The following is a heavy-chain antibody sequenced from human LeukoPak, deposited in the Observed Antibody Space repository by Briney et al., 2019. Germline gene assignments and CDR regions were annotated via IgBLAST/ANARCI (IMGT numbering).Heavy chain of an antibody. CDR3: VKDKGGYYHCSVSYYTD. Sequence: GGSLRLSCSASAFTFISYAMHWVRQAPGKGLEYVSSISSNGGRTYYADSVKGRFTISRDNSKHTLYLQMSRLRTEDTAVYYCVKDKGGYYHCSVSYYTDWGQGTMVGVSS. V-gene: IGHV3-64D*06. J-gene: IGHJ3*01. CDR2: ISSNGGRT. CDR1: AFTFISYA. D-gene: IGHD3-10*01.